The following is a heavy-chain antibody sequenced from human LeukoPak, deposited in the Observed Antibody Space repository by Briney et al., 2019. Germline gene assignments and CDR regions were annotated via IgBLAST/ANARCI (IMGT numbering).Heavy chain of an antibody. Sequence: PGGSLRLSCAASGFTFDNFAMHWVRQAPGKGLEWVSGITWNSRVKTYTPSVKGRFTISRDNAKNSLDLQMNSLRAEDTAVYYCARGRGRWFGELPDFDYWGQGTLVTVSS. J-gene: IGHJ4*02. CDR2: ITWNSRVK. D-gene: IGHD3-10*01. V-gene: IGHV3-9*01. CDR1: GFTFDNFA. CDR3: ARGRGRWFGELPDFDY.